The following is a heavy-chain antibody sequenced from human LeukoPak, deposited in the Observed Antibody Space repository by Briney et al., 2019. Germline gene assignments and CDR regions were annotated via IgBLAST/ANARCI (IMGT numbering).Heavy chain of an antibody. V-gene: IGHV4-34*01. CDR2: INHSGST. CDR3: ARAPAWWPGRYFDY. J-gene: IGHJ4*02. D-gene: IGHD2-15*01. CDR1: GGSFSGYY. Sequence: SETLSLTCAVYGGSFSGYYWSWIRQPPGKGLEWIGEINHSGSTNYNPSLKSRVTISVDTSKNQFSLKPSSVTAADTAVYYCARAPAWWPGRYFDYWGQGTLVTVSS.